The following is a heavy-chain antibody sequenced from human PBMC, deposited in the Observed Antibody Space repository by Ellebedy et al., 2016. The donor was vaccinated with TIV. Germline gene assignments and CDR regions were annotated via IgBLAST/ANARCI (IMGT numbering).Heavy chain of an antibody. CDR1: GFIFSRYW. J-gene: IGHJ4*02. CDR2: IKHDGSQK. Sequence: GESLKISCEVSGFIFSRYWMSWVRQTPGKGLEWVAKIKHDGSQKYYVDSVTGRFTISRDNAKNTLYLQMNNLRAEDTAVYYCLRADYAGNTESPQYYLKSRYWGQGTLVTVSS. CDR3: LRADYAGNTESPQYYLKSRY. V-gene: IGHV3-7*04. D-gene: IGHD4-23*01.